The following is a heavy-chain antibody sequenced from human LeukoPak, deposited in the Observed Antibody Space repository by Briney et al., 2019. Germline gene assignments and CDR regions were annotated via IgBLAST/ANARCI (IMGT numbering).Heavy chain of an antibody. V-gene: IGHV4-34*01. Sequence: PSETLSLTCAVYGGSFRGYYWSWIRQPPGKGLEWIGEINHSGSTHYNPSLKSRVTISVDTSKNQFSLKLSSVTAADTAVYYCARPGSSGTEDYWGQGTLVTVSS. CDR1: GGSFRGYY. J-gene: IGHJ4*02. CDR3: ARPGSSGTEDY. CDR2: INHSGST. D-gene: IGHD6-13*01.